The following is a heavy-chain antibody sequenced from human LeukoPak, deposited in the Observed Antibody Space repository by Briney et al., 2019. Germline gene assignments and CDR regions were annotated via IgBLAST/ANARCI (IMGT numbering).Heavy chain of an antibody. J-gene: IGHJ4*02. CDR3: ARAIAVAGEYYFDY. D-gene: IGHD6-19*01. CDR1: GFTFGSYG. CDR2: IWYDGSNK. V-gene: IGHV3-33*01. Sequence: GRSLRLSCAASGFTFGSYGMHWVRQAPGKGLEWVAVIWYDGSNKYYADSVKGRFTISRDNSKNTLYLQMNSLRAEDTAVYYCARAIAVAGEYYFDYWGQGTLVTVSS.